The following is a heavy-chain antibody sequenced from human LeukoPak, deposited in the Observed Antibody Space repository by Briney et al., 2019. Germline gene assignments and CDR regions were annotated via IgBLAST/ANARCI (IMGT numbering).Heavy chain of an antibody. V-gene: IGHV5-51*01. Sequence: GESLKISCKGSGYSFTSYWIGCVRQMPGKGLEWMGIIYPGDSDTRYSPSFQGQVTISADKSISTAYLQWSSLKASDTAMYYCARNINAFGGVIAAFDYWGQGTLVTVSS. J-gene: IGHJ4*02. CDR1: GYSFTSYW. CDR2: IYPGDSDT. CDR3: ARNINAFGGVIAAFDY. D-gene: IGHD3-16*02.